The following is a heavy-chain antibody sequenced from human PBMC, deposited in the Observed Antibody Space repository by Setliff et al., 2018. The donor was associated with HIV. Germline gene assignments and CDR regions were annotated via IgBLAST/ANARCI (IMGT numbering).Heavy chain of an antibody. Sequence: SETLSLTCTVSGGSIGSGSYYWSWIRQPAGKGLEWIGRIYTTGSTNYNPSLKSRVTISADTSNNQFSLRLTSMTAADTAVYYCARFSTSSGGTFDYWGQGTLVTVSS. D-gene: IGHD6-6*01. CDR2: IYTTGST. CDR3: ARFSTSSGGTFDY. J-gene: IGHJ4*02. V-gene: IGHV4-61*02. CDR1: GGSIGSGSYY.